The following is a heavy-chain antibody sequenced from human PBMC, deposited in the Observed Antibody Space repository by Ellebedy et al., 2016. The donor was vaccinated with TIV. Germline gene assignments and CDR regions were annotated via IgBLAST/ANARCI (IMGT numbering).Heavy chain of an antibody. CDR1: GFTFSSYA. V-gene: IGHV3-23*01. CDR3: ARGSGSYKEYFQD. Sequence: GESLKISCAASGFTFSSYAMSWVRQAPGKGLEWVSGISGSAVSTAYADSVKGRFTISRDNSKNTLYLQMSSLRAEDTAVYYCARGSGSYKEYFQDWGQGTQVTVSS. D-gene: IGHD1-26*01. CDR2: ISGSAVST. J-gene: IGHJ1*01.